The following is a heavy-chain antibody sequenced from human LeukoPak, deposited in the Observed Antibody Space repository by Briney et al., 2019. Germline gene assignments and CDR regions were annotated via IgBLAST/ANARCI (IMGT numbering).Heavy chain of an antibody. CDR3: ARVADHYNGSGSYDY. CDR2: INPNSGGT. D-gene: IGHD3-10*01. Sequence: ASVKVSCKASGYTFTGYYMHWVRQAPGQGLEWMGWINPNSGGTNYAQKFQGRVTMTRDTSISTAYMELSRLRSDDTAVYYCARVADHYNGSGSYDYWGQGTLVTVSS. CDR1: GYTFTGYY. J-gene: IGHJ4*02. V-gene: IGHV1-2*02.